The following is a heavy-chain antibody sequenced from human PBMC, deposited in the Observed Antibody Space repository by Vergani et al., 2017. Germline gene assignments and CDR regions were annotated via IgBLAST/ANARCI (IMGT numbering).Heavy chain of an antibody. Sequence: EVQLVESGGGLVKPGGSLRLSCTASGFTFSNAWMSWVRQAPGKGLEWVGRIKSKTDGGTTDYAAPVKGRFTISRDDSKNTLYLQMNSLRAEDTAVYYCTREMVRGVLGGYWGQGTLVTVSS. D-gene: IGHD3-10*01. CDR3: TREMVRGVLGGY. CDR2: IKSKTDGGTT. CDR1: GFTFSNAW. V-gene: IGHV3-15*01. J-gene: IGHJ4*02.